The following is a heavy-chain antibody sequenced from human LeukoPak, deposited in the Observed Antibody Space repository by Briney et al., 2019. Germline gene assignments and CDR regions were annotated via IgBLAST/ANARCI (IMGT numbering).Heavy chain of an antibody. CDR1: SGSFSGYY. Sequence: PSETLSLTWAVDSGSFSGYYWSWVRQPPGKGLEWNGEINHSGSTNYNPSLKSRVTISVDTSKNQFSLKLSSVTAADTAVYYCARVVAATRSGMDVWGQGTTVTVSS. D-gene: IGHD2-15*01. V-gene: IGHV4-34*01. J-gene: IGHJ6*02. CDR3: ARVVAATRSGMDV. CDR2: INHSGST.